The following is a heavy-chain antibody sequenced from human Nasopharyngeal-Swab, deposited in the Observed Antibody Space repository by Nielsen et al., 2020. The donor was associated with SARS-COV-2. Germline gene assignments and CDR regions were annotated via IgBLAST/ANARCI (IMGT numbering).Heavy chain of an antibody. Sequence: IRQPPGKGLEWIGSIYYSGSTYYNPSLKSRVTISVDTSKNQFSLKLSSVTAADTAVYYCARERGRGGIWNYYYYYMDVWGKGTTVTVSS. J-gene: IGHJ6*03. CDR2: IYYSGST. CDR3: ARERGRGGIWNYYYYYMDV. D-gene: IGHD3-10*01. V-gene: IGHV4-39*07.